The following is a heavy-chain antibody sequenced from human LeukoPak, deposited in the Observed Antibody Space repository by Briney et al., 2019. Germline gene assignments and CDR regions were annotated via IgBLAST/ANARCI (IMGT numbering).Heavy chain of an antibody. J-gene: IGHJ3*02. D-gene: IGHD6-13*01. Sequence: GGSLRLSCAASGFTFSSYWMSWVRQAPGKGLEWVANIKQDGSEKYYVDSVKGRFTISRDNANNSLYLQMNSLRAEDTAVYYCARDSASSWYAFDIWGQGTMVTVSS. CDR3: ARDSASSWYAFDI. CDR1: GFTFSSYW. CDR2: IKQDGSEK. V-gene: IGHV3-7*01.